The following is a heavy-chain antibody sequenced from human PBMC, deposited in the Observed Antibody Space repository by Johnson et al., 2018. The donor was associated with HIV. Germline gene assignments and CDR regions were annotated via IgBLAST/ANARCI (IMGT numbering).Heavy chain of an antibody. CDR1: GFTVSSNY. CDR3: ARETSPYDYESSGYYSHDAFDI. V-gene: IGHV3-53*01. D-gene: IGHD3-22*01. J-gene: IGHJ3*02. CDR2: IYSGGST. Sequence: VQLVESGGGLIQPGGSLRLSCAASGFTVSSNYMSWVRQAPGKGLEWVSVIYSGGSTYYADSVKGRFTISRDNSKNTLYLQMNSLRAEDTAVYYCARETSPYDYESSGYYSHDAFDIWGQGTMVTVSS.